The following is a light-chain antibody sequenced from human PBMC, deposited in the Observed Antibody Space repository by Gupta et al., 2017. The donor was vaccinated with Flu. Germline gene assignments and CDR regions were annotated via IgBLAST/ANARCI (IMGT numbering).Light chain of an antibody. V-gene: IGKV4-1*01. CDR2: WAS. Sequence: SQSVLYSSDNKNYLAWYQQKPGQPPNLLIYWASTRESGVPDRFSGSGSGTSFTLTISSLQAEDVAVYYCQQYYSTPWTFGQGTKVEIK. J-gene: IGKJ1*01. CDR3: QQYYSTPWT. CDR1: QSVLYSSDNKNY.